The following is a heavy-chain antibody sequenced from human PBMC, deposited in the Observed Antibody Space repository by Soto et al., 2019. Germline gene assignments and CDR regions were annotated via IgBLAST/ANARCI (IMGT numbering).Heavy chain of an antibody. CDR2: KKQDGIEE. CDR1: GFSISRYW. D-gene: IGHD5-18*01. CDR3: ARGGLSYGTGIEH. Sequence: GGSLRLSGAASGFSISRYWISWVRQAPWKGLEWVADKKQDGIEEYYVDSVKGRFTVSRDNAKNSVYLQLTSLRVEDTALYYCARGGLSYGTGIEHRGQGALVNVS. V-gene: IGHV3-7*01. J-gene: IGHJ4*02.